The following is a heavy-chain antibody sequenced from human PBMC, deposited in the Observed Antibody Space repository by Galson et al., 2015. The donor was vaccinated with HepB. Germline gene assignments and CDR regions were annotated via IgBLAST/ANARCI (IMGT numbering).Heavy chain of an antibody. CDR3: TRLGYLSGYSSR. J-gene: IGHJ4*02. V-gene: IGHV3-73*01. CDR1: GFTFSGSA. D-gene: IGHD6-13*01. Sequence: SLRLSCAASGFTFSGSAIHWVRQASGKGPEWVGRIRSKGNNYATAYVPSLKGRFTISRDDSKNMAYLHMKSLKTEDTAVYYCTRLGYLSGYSSRWGQGTLVTVSS. CDR2: IRSKGNNYAT.